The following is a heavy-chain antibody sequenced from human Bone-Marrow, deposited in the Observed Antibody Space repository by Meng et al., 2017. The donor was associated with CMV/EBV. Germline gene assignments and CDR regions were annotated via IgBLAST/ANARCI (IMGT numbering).Heavy chain of an antibody. CDR2: ISYDGNYQ. CDR1: GFTFSSYG. Sequence: GGSLRLSCAASGFTFSSYGMFWARQAPGKGLEWLGVISYDGNYQHYADSVKGRFTISRDNSKNTMYLQMSSLRAEDTAVYYCAKGDFWNGYSEYFLYWGQGTRVTGSS. CDR3: AKGDFWNGYSEYFLY. J-gene: IGHJ1*01. V-gene: IGHV3-33*06. D-gene: IGHD3-3*01.